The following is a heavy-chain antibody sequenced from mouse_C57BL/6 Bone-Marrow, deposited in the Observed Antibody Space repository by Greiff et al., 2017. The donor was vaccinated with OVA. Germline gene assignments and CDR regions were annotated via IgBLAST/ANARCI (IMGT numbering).Heavy chain of an antibody. CDR3: AREDYYGSSPHY. D-gene: IGHD1-1*01. Sequence: VQLKESGAELVKPGASVKISCKASGYAFSSYWMNWVKQRPGKGLEWIGQIYPGDGDTNYNGKFKGKATLTADKSSSTAYMQLSSLTSEDSAVYFCAREDYYGSSPHYWGQGTTLTVSS. V-gene: IGHV1-80*01. J-gene: IGHJ2*01. CDR1: GYAFSSYW. CDR2: IYPGDGDT.